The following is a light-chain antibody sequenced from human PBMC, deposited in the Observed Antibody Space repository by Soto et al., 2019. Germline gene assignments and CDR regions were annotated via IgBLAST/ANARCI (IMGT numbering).Light chain of an antibody. CDR2: GAS. V-gene: IGKV3-15*01. CDR3: QQFNNYPLT. CDR1: QSVSSY. J-gene: IGKJ4*01. Sequence: IVMTQSPATLSLSPGERATLSCRASQSVSSYLAWYQQKPGQAPRLLISGASTRATGIPARFSGSGSGTDFTLTISSLQPEDFATYYCQQFNNYPLTFGGGTKVDIK.